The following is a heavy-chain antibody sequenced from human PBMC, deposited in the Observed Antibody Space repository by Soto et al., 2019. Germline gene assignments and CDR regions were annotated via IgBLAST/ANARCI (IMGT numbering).Heavy chain of an antibody. D-gene: IGHD6-6*01. Sequence: GGSLRLSCTASGFTFSSYAMSWVRQAPGKGLEWVSAISNSGGRTYYADTVKGRFTMSRDNSQNTLYMQMNSLRAEDTAVYYCTRSGSSPYYYGMDVWGQGTTVTVSS. CDR1: GFTFSSYA. J-gene: IGHJ6*02. CDR2: ISNSGGRT. CDR3: TRSGSSPYYYGMDV. V-gene: IGHV3-23*01.